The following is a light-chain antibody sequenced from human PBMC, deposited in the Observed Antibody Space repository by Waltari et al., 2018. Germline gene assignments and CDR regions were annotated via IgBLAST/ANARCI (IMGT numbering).Light chain of an antibody. CDR1: RPNTGRTS. J-gene: IGLJ3*02. CDR3: ATWDSVLSAGV. Sequence: QSVLTQPPSVSAAPGQKVPISCPGCRPNTGRTSVSWYQPLPGTAPRLIIYDNDKRPSGIPDRFSGSKFGTSATLGISGLLTGDEADYYCATWDSVLSAGVFGGGTRLTVL. CDR2: DND. V-gene: IGLV1-51*01.